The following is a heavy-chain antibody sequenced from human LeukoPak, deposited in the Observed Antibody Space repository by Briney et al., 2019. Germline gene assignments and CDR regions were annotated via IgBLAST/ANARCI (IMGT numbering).Heavy chain of an antibody. J-gene: IGHJ5*02. CDR3: ARTITTGNYYWFDP. CDR2: ISYTGST. D-gene: IGHD1-7*01. V-gene: IGHV4-59*01. CDR1: GGSISNYY. Sequence: SETLSLTCTVSGGSISNYYWSWIRQPPGEGLEWIGFISYTGSTNYNPSLKSRVTVSVDTSKNQFSLKVTSVTAADTAVYYCARTITTGNYYWFDPWGQGTLVTVSS.